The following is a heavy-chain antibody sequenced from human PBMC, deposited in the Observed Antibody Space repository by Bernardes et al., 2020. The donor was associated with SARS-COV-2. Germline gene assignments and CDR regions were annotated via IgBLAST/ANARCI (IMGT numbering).Heavy chain of an antibody. Sequence: PGKGLEYLSSISDSGENTYYADSVKGRFTISRDNSKNTLYFQMNSLRPEDTAVYFCVKDSGSSSFVLFDFWGHGTLVTVS. D-gene: IGHD6-6*01. CDR2: ISDSGENT. V-gene: IGHV3-64*05. J-gene: IGHJ4*01. CDR3: VKDSGSSSFVLFDF.